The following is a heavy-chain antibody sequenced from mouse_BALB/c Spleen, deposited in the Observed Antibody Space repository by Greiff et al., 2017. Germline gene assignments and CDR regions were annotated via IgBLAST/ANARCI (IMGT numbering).Heavy chain of an antibody. V-gene: IGHV3-2*02. D-gene: IGHD2-2*01. J-gene: IGHJ2*01. CDR1: GYSITSDYA. CDR3: AGGGLRRACDY. Sequence: VQLKESGPGLVKPSQSLSLTCTVTGYSITSDYAWNWIRQFPGNKLEWMGYISYSGSTSYNPSLKSRISITRDTSKNQFFLQLNSVTTEDTATYYCAGGGLRRACDYWGQGTTLTVSS. CDR2: ISYSGST.